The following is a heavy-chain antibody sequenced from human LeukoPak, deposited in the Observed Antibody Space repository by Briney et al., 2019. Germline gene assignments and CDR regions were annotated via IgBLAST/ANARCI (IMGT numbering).Heavy chain of an antibody. V-gene: IGHV3-7*01. CDR1: GFTFISYW. CDR3: ARVQRGYSYNPLGYYYYYMDV. CDR2: IKQDGSEK. J-gene: IGHJ6*03. D-gene: IGHD5-18*01. Sequence: PGGTLRLSCAASGFTFISYWLTWVRQAPGKGLEWVVNIKQDGSEKYYVGSVKGRFTISRDNAKNSLYLQMNSLRAEDTAVYYCARVQRGYSYNPLGYYYYYMDVWGKGTTVTVSS.